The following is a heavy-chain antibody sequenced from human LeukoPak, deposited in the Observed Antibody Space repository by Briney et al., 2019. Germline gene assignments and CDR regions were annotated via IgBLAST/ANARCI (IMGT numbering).Heavy chain of an antibody. D-gene: IGHD6-13*01. V-gene: IGHV1-2*02. CDR1: GYTFTDYY. J-gene: IGHJ6*02. Sequence: ASVKVSRKASGYTFTDYYMHWVRQAPGQGLEWMGWINPNSGGTNYAQKFQGRVTMTTDTSISTAYMEVSRLRSDDTAAYYCARVRIGQQLDKYYYYAMDVWGQGTTVTVSS. CDR2: INPNSGGT. CDR3: ARVRIGQQLDKYYYYAMDV.